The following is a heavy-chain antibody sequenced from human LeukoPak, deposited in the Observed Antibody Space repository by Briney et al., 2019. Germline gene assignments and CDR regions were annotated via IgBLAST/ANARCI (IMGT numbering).Heavy chain of an antibody. CDR2: FDPEDGET. J-gene: IGHJ6*02. Sequence: ASVKVSCKVSGYTLTELSMHWVRQAPGKGREWMGGFDPEDGETIYAQKFQGRVTMTEDTSTDTAYMELSSLRSEDTAVYYCATFRGYYGSGSYLYYYYGMDVWGQGTTVTVSS. CDR3: ATFRGYYGSGSYLYYYYGMDV. D-gene: IGHD3-10*01. V-gene: IGHV1-24*01. CDR1: GYTLTELS.